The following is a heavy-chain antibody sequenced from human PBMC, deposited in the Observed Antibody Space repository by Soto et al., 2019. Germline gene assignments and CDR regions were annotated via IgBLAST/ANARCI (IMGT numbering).Heavy chain of an antibody. CDR1: GCTFSSYA. CDR3: AASNYDFWSGYRSDVDV. CDR2: ISGSGGST. V-gene: IGHV3-23*01. J-gene: IGHJ6*04. D-gene: IGHD3-3*01. Sequence: GGSLRLSSAASGCTFSSYAMSWVRQAPGKGLEWVSAISGSGGSTYYADSVKGRFTTSRDNSKNTLYLQMNSLRAEDTAVYYCAASNYDFWSGYRSDVDVWGKGTKVTVSS.